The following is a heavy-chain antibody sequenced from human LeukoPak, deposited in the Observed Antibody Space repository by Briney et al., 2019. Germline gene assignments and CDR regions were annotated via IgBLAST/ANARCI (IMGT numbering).Heavy chain of an antibody. J-gene: IGHJ4*02. CDR2: INEDGVLK. V-gene: IGHV3-7*01. D-gene: IGHD3-22*01. CDR3: AKGYSLVITTVEYFFDY. Sequence: PGGSLRLSCAASGFTFSAYWMTWVRQAPGKGLEWVANINEDGVLKYYVDSVKGRFTISRDNTNNPLYLQMNSLRGEDTAVFYCAKGYSLVITTVEYFFDYWGQGALVTVSS. CDR1: GFTFSAYW.